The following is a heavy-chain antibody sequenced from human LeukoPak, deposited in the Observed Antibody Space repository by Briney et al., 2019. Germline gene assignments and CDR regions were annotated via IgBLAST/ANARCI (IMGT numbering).Heavy chain of an antibody. CDR2: IYWDDDK. D-gene: IGHD5-18*01. Sequence: SGPTLVKPTQTLTLTCTFSGFSLSTSGVGVGWIRQPPGKALEWLALIYWDDDKRYSPSLKSRLTITEDTSKNQVVLTMTNMDPVDTATYYCAHNFLRTAMVTGYFDYWGQGTLVTVSS. J-gene: IGHJ4*02. CDR3: AHNFLRTAMVTGYFDY. CDR1: GFSLSTSGVG. V-gene: IGHV2-5*02.